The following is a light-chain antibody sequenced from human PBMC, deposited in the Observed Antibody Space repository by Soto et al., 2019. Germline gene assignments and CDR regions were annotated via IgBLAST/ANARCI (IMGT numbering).Light chain of an antibody. CDR3: QHHNSYSQT. Sequence: DIQLTQSPPTLSASVGDRVTITCRASQSSRYYLAWYQQMPGKAPKLLIYGASSLQSGVPSRFSGSGSGTEFTLTISSLQPDYFSTYFCQHHNSYSQTFGQGTKVEIK. J-gene: IGKJ1*01. CDR2: GAS. CDR1: QSSRYY. V-gene: IGKV1-5*01.